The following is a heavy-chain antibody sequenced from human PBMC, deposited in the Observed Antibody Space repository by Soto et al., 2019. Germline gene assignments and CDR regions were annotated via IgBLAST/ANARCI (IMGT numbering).Heavy chain of an antibody. V-gene: IGHV3-23*01. Sequence: GGSLRLSCAASGFTFSSYAMSWVRQAPGKGLEWVSAISGSGGSTYYADSVKGRFTISRDNSKNTLYLQMNSLRAEDTAVYYCAKSPPVGYDFWSGYVVWGQGTLVTVSS. CDR3: AKSPPVGYDFWSGYVV. D-gene: IGHD3-3*01. CDR2: ISGSGGST. CDR1: GFTFSSYA. J-gene: IGHJ4*02.